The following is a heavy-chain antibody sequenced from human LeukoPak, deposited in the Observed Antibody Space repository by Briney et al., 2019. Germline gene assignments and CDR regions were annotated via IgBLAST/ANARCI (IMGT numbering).Heavy chain of an antibody. CDR1: GFTFGNYG. D-gene: IGHD3-22*01. CDR2: ISSNGGTT. V-gene: IGHV3-64*01. CDR3: ATGYDSSGYYQY. J-gene: IGHJ4*02. Sequence: GGSLRLSCAASGFTFGNYGLHWVHQAPGKGLEYVSAISSNGGTTYYANSVKGRFTISRDNSKNTLYLQMGSLRAEDVAVYYCATGYDSSGYYQYWGQGTLVTVSS.